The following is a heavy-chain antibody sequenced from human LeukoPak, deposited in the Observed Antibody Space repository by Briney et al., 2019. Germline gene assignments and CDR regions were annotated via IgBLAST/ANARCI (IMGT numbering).Heavy chain of an antibody. Sequence: GGSLRLSCAASGFTFSSSAMSWVRQAPGKGLEWVSSISGSGSGGSTYYADSVKGRFTISRDNSKNTLYLQMNSLRAEDTAVYYCARDTHSRTYYDFWSGYPYYYYMDVWGKGTTVTVSS. V-gene: IGHV3-23*01. CDR2: ISGSGSGGST. CDR3: ARDTHSRTYYDFWSGYPYYYYMDV. CDR1: GFTFSSSA. J-gene: IGHJ6*03. D-gene: IGHD3-3*01.